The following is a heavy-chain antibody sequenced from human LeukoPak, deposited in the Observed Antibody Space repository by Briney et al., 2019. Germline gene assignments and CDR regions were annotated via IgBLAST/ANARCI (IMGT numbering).Heavy chain of an antibody. V-gene: IGHV1-69*13. D-gene: IGHD3-10*01. J-gene: IGHJ4*02. CDR2: IIPIFGTA. CDR1: GYTFTSYG. CDR3: ARGYYYGSGSLPTFDY. Sequence: SVKVSCKASGYTFTSYGISWVRQAPGQGLEWMGGIIPIFGTANYAQKFQGRVTITADESTSTAYMELSSLRSEDTAVYYCARGYYYGSGSLPTFDYWGQGTLVTVSS.